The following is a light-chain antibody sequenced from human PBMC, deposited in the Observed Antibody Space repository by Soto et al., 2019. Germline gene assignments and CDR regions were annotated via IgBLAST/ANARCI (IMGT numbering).Light chain of an antibody. CDR3: SSYISSSTFV. CDR1: SSDVGGYNY. Sequence: QSVLTQPASVSGSPGQSITISCTGTSSDVGGYNYVSRYQQHPGKAPKLMIYEVSNRPSGVSNRFSGSKSGNTASLTISGLQAEDEADYYCSSYISSSTFVFGTGTKVTVL. J-gene: IGLJ1*01. CDR2: EVS. V-gene: IGLV2-14*01.